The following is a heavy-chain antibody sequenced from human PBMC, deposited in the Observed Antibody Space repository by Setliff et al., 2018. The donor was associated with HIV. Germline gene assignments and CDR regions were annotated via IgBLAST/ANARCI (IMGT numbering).Heavy chain of an antibody. J-gene: IGHJ4*01. CDR2: IYTSGST. V-gene: IGHV4-61*09. Sequence: SETLSLTCTVSGGSISSGSYYWSWIRQPAGKGLEWIRHIYTSGSTNYNPSLKSRVTISVGTSKNQFSLKLSSVTAADTAVYYCAREGNYYDSSGFDYWGHGTLVTVSS. CDR3: AREGNYYDSSGFDY. D-gene: IGHD3-22*01. CDR1: GGSISSGSYY.